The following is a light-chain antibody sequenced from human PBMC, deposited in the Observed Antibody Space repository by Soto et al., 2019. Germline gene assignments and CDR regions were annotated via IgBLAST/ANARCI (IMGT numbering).Light chain of an antibody. CDR1: QSISTW. CDR3: QQHNSYPRT. V-gene: IGKV1-5*03. J-gene: IGKJ1*01. Sequence: DIQMTQSPATLSASVGDRVTITCRASQSISTWLAWYQQKPGKAPKLLIYTASNLERGVPSRFSGSGSGTEFTITISRLYADDFATYYCQQHNSYPRTFGQGTKVEMK. CDR2: TAS.